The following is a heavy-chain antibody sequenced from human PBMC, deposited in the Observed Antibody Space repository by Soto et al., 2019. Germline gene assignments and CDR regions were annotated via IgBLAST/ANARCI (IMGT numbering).Heavy chain of an antibody. D-gene: IGHD1-26*01. CDR1: TFSMYS. CDR2: ISSGSAYI. CDR3: ARDQGGSYDSWFDP. V-gene: IGHV3-21*01. J-gene: IGHJ5*02. Sequence: EVQVVESGGGLVKPGGSLRLSCTFTFSMYSMNWVRQAPGKGMEWVASISSGSAYIKYAESVKGRFTISRDNAKKSLHLQMNSLIAEDTAIYHCARDQGGSYDSWFDPWGQGTLVTVSS.